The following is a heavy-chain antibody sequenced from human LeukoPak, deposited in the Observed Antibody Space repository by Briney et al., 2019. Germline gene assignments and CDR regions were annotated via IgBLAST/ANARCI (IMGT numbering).Heavy chain of an antibody. J-gene: IGHJ5*02. CDR2: IYYSGST. D-gene: IGHD6-13*01. CDR3: ARDKQPGDQ. CDR1: GGSISSSSYY. V-gene: IGHV4-39*07. Sequence: KPSETLSLTCTVSGGSISSSSYYWGWIRQPPGKGLEWIGSIYYSGSTYYDPSLKSRVTISVDTSKNQFSLRLSSVTAADTAVYYCARDKQPGDQWGQGTLVTVPS.